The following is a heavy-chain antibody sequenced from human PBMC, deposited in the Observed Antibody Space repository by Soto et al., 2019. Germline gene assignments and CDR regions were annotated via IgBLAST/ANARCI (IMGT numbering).Heavy chain of an antibody. V-gene: IGHV2-5*01. CDR2: IYWNDDK. D-gene: IGHD3-16*01. Sequence: SGPTLVNPTQTLTLSSTVSGFSVSARGGGVGWIRQPPGKALEWLGIIYWNDDKRYSPSLKSRLTITKDTSKNQVVLTMTNMDPVDTATYYCAHSPWGAAPDYWGQGTPVTVSS. CDR1: GFSVSARGGG. CDR3: AHSPWGAAPDY. J-gene: IGHJ4*02.